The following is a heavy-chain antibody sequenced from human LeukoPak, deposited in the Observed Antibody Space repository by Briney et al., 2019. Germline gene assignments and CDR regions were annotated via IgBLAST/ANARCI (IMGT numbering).Heavy chain of an antibody. J-gene: IGHJ4*02. V-gene: IGHV3-23*01. CDR2: ISGSGDST. CDR3: AKQVVYATPFDD. D-gene: IGHD2-8*02. Sequence: PGGSLRLSCAASGFTFRSNAMTWVRQAPGKGLEWVSAISGSGDSTYYADSVKGRFTISRDNSKNTMYLQMNSLRAEDTAVYYCAKQVVYATPFDDWGQGTLVTVSS. CDR1: GFTFRSNA.